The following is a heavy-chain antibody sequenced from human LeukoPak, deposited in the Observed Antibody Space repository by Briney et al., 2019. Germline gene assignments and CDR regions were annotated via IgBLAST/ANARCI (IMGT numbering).Heavy chain of an antibody. Sequence: GGSLRLSCAASGFTFSSYEMNWVRQAPGKGLEWVSYISSSGSTIYYADSAKGRFTISRDNAKNSLYLQMNSLRAEDTAVYYCARDRPLIVGATRAFDYWGQGTLVTVSS. CDR2: ISSSGSTI. J-gene: IGHJ4*02. CDR1: GFTFSSYE. D-gene: IGHD1-26*01. V-gene: IGHV3-48*03. CDR3: ARDRPLIVGATRAFDY.